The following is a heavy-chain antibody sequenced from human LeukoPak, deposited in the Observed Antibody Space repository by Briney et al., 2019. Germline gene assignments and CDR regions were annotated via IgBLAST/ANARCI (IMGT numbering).Heavy chain of an antibody. CDR1: GFTFSNYW. CDR3: AREIIGGAIFLDY. D-gene: IGHD3-10*01. V-gene: IGHV3-7*01. CDR2: IKQDGSDK. Sequence: PGGSLRLSCAASGFTFSNYWMSWVRQAPGKGLEWVANIKQDGSDKYYVDSVKGRFTISRDNAKNSLYLQMNSLRAEDTAVYYCAREIIGGAIFLDYWGQGTLVTVSS. J-gene: IGHJ4*02.